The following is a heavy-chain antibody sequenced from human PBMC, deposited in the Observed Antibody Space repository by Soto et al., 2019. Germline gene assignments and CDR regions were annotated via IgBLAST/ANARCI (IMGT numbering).Heavy chain of an antibody. CDR1: GYTFTSYG. CDR3: ARAGRALNRFLEWSKRGRDWFDP. J-gene: IGHJ5*02. CDR2: ISAYKVNT. D-gene: IGHD3-3*01. V-gene: IGHV1-18*04. Sequence: ASVKVSCKASGYTFTSYGISWVRRAPGQGLEWMGWISAYKVNTDYAQKLQGRVTMTTDTCTSTAYMELRSLRSDDTAVYYCARAGRALNRFLEWSKRGRDWFDPWGLGTLGTFS.